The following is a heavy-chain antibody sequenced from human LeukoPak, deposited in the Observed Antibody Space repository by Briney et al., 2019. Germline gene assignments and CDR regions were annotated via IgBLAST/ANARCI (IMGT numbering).Heavy chain of an antibody. Sequence: ASVKVSCKASVDTLSSHAISWVRQAPGQGLEWMGWISAYNGNTNYAQKLQGRVTMTTDTSTSTAYMELRSLRSDDTAVYYCARDPGGSSWNFDYWGQGTLVTVSS. V-gene: IGHV1-18*01. CDR1: VDTLSSHA. CDR2: ISAYNGNT. CDR3: ARDPGGSSWNFDY. J-gene: IGHJ4*02. D-gene: IGHD6-13*01.